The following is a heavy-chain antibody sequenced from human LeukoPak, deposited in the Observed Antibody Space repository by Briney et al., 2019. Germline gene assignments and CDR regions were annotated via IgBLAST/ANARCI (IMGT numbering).Heavy chain of an antibody. CDR3: AREVPGDDCSGGSCYVTNWFDP. CDR1: GGTFSSYA. J-gene: IGHJ5*02. V-gene: IGHV1-69*05. D-gene: IGHD2-15*01. Sequence: SVKVSCKASGGTFSSYAISWVRQAPGQGLEWMGGVIPIFGTANYAQKFQGRVTITTDESSSTAYMELSSLRSEDTAVYYCAREVPGDDCSGGSCYVTNWFDPWGQGTLVTVSS. CDR2: VIPIFGTA.